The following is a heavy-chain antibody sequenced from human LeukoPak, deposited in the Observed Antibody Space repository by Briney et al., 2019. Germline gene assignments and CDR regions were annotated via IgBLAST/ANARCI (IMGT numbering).Heavy chain of an antibody. V-gene: IGHV4-38-2*02. CDR3: WGSPPHSSSPFDY. D-gene: IGHD6-6*01. J-gene: IGHJ4*02. CDR1: GYSISSGYY. CDR2: IYHSGST. Sequence: SETLSLTCTLSGYSISSGYYWGWIRQPPGKGLEWIGSIYHSGSTYCNPSLKSRVTISVDTSKNQFSLKLSSVTAADTAVYYCWGSPPHSSSPFDYWGQGTLVTVSS.